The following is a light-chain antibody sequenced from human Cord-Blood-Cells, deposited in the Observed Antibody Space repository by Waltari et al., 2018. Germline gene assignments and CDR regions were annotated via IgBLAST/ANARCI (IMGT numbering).Light chain of an antibody. J-gene: IGLJ3*02. Sequence: QSALTQPASVSGSPGQSITIPCTGTSSDVGSYNLVPWYQQHPGKAPKLMIYAGSNRPSGVSNRFSGSKSGNTASLTISGLQAEDEADYYCCSYAGSSTLVFGGGTKLTVL. V-gene: IGLV2-23*01. CDR3: CSYAGSSTLV. CDR1: SSDVGSYNL. CDR2: AGS.